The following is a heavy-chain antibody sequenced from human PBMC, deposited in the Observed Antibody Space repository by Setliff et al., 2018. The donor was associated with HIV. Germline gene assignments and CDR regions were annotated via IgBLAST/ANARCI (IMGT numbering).Heavy chain of an antibody. CDR1: GGTFSSYV. CDR2: IIPMYGVT. Sequence: ASVKVSCKASGGTFSSYVISWVRQAPGQGPEWMGGIIPMYGVTNYAQKFQGRVTMTRDTSTSTVYMELSSLRSEDTAIYYCARDPGITAAGTEYFDSWGQGILVTVSS. J-gene: IGHJ4*02. V-gene: IGHV1-69*10. D-gene: IGHD6-13*01. CDR3: ARDPGITAAGTEYFDS.